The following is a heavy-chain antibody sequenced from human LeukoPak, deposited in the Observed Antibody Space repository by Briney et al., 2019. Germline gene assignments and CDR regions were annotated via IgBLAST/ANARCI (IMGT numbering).Heavy chain of an antibody. Sequence: GGSLRLSCAASGFTVSSSYMSWVRQAPGKGLEWVSIISSAGTTYYADSVKGRFTISRDNSKNTVYLQVNSLRDEDTAVYYCARDLEGANKYQLDYWGQGTMVTVSS. J-gene: IGHJ4*02. CDR1: GFTVSSSY. D-gene: IGHD2-2*01. CDR2: ISSAGTT. CDR3: ARDLEGANKYQLDY. V-gene: IGHV3-66*01.